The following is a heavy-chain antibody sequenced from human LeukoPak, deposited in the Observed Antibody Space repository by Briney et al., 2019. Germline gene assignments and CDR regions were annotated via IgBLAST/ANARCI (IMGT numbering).Heavy chain of an antibody. CDR3: ARLPGQHFYFDY. D-gene: IGHD1-14*01. CDR2: INHGGIT. V-gene: IGHV4-34*01. J-gene: IGHJ4*02. Sequence: PSETLSLTCGIYGGSFSGYSWSWIRQPPGKGLEWIGEINHGGITKYNPSLESRLTMSVDTSKNQFSLRLSSVTAADTAVYYCARLPGQHFYFDYWGQGTLVTVSS. CDR1: GGSFSGYS.